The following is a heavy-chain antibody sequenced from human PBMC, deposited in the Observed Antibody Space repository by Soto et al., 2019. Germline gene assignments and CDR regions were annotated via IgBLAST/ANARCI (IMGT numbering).Heavy chain of an antibody. J-gene: IGHJ6*02. CDR2: IYYSGST. Sequence: SETLSLTCTVSGGSISSGDYYWSWIRQPPGKGLEWIGYIYYSGSTYYNPSLKSRVTISVDTSKNQFSLKLSSVTAADTAVYYCARDSPYYYDSSGSRTYYYYYGMDVWGQGTTVTVSS. CDR1: GGSISSGDYY. D-gene: IGHD3-22*01. V-gene: IGHV4-30-4*01. CDR3: ARDSPYYYDSSGSRTYYYYYGMDV.